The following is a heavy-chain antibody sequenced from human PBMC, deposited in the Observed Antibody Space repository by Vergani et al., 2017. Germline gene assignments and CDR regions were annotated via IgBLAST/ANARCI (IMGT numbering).Heavy chain of an antibody. Sequence: QIQLQESGPGLVKPSETLSLTCSVSGYSISRGFYWAWIRQTPEKGLEWIGGMFHTGEASNSPSLQSRVAFSMDTSKNHFSLQLTSVTAADTAVYLCGVIMVRSPRPDNWFDSWGRGTLVTVSS. V-gene: IGHV4-38-2*02. CDR1: GYSISRGFY. CDR3: GVIMVRSPRPDNWFDS. J-gene: IGHJ5*01. D-gene: IGHD3-10*01. CDR2: MFHTGEA.